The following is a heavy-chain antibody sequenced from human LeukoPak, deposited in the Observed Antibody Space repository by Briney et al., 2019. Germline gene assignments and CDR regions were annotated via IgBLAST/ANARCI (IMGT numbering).Heavy chain of an antibody. J-gene: IGHJ5*02. V-gene: IGHV3-21*01. CDR3: ARVAVSGPTGWFDP. CDR1: GFALSSYS. Sequence: GGSLRLSCAGSGFALSSYSFGWVRQAPGKGLEWVSSISSTSAYIYYADSVKGRFTISRSNPDNLVFLQMNSLEAEDTAVYYCARVAVSGPTGWFDPWGQGTPVTVSS. D-gene: IGHD2-8*02. CDR2: ISSTSAYI.